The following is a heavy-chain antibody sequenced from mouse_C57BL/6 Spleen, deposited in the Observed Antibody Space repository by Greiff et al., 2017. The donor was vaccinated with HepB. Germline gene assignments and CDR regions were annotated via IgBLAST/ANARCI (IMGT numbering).Heavy chain of an antibody. J-gene: IGHJ4*01. CDR3: ARDWDYAMDY. CDR2: SRNKANDYTT. Sequence: EVKLQESGGGLVQSGRSLRLSCATSGFTFSDFYMEWVRQAPGKGLEWIAASRNKANDYTTEYSASVKGRFIVSRDTSQSILYLQMNALRAEDTAIYYCARDWDYAMDYWGQGTSVTVSS. D-gene: IGHD4-1*01. V-gene: IGHV7-1*01. CDR1: GFTFSDFY.